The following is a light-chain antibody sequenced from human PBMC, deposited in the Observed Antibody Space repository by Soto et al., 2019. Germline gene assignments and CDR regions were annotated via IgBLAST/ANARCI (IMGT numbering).Light chain of an antibody. CDR1: CSDVGAYNY. J-gene: IGLJ1*01. CDR3: SSYTSSNTYV. V-gene: IGLV2-14*03. Sequence: QSALTQPASVSGSPGQSITSSCAGTCSDVGAYNYVSWYQQHPGKAPKLMIYDVSNRPSGVSNRFSGSKSGNTASLTISGLQAEDEVDYYCSSYTSSNTYVFGTGTKVTAL. CDR2: DVS.